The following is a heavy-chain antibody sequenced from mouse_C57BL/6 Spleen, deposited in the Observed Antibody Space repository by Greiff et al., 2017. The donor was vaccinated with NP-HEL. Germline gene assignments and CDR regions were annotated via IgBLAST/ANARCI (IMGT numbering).Heavy chain of an antibody. Sequence: LVESGAELARPGASVEMSCKASGYTFTSYTMHWVKQRPGQGLEWIGYINPSSGYTKYNQKFKDKATLTADKSSSTAYMQLSSLTSEDSAVYYCARGGDYDDGYAMDYWGQGTSVTVSS. CDR1: GYTFTSYT. J-gene: IGHJ4*01. D-gene: IGHD2-4*01. V-gene: IGHV1-4*01. CDR2: INPSSGYT. CDR3: ARGGDYDDGYAMDY.